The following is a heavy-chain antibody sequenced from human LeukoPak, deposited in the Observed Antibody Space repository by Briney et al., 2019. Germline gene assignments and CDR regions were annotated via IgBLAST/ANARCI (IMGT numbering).Heavy chain of an antibody. CDR3: ARDLEVRGVIISNWFDP. V-gene: IGHV4-4*07. Sequence: SETLSLTCTVSGGSISSYYWSWIRQPAGKGLEWIGRIYTSGSTNYNPSLKSRVTMSVDTSKNQFSLKLSSVTAADTAVYYCARDLEVRGVIISNWFDPWDQGTLVTVSS. J-gene: IGHJ5*02. CDR1: GGSISSYY. D-gene: IGHD3-10*01. CDR2: IYTSGST.